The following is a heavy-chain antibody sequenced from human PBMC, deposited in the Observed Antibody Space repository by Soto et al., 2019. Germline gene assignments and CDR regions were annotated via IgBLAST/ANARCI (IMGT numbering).Heavy chain of an antibody. CDR3: ARAGQYYDASGYAD. CDR2: ISVYNGNT. Sequence: QVKLVQSGTEVKKPGASIKVSCKASGYSFVTSGMTWVRQAPGQGREWMGWISVYNGNTNYDQKLQDRVTMTTDTSTNTAYLEVRNLRSADTAVYYCARAGQYYDASGYADCGQGTLVTVSS. CDR1: GYSFVTSG. J-gene: IGHJ4*02. V-gene: IGHV1-18*01. D-gene: IGHD3-22*01.